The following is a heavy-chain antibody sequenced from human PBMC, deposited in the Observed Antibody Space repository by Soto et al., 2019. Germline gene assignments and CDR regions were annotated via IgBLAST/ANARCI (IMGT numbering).Heavy chain of an antibody. Sequence: GGSLRLSCAASGFTFSSYWMSWVRQAPGKGLEWVANIKQDGSEKYYVDSVQGRFTISRDNAKNSLYLQMNSLRAEDTAVYYCATTRGWELLRAFDIWGQGTMVTVSS. J-gene: IGHJ3*02. CDR3: ATTRGWELLRAFDI. D-gene: IGHD1-26*01. CDR2: IKQDGSEK. CDR1: GFTFSSYW. V-gene: IGHV3-7*01.